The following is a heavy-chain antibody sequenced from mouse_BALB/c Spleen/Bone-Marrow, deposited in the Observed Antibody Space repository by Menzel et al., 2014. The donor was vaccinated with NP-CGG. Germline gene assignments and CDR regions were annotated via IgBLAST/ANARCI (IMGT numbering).Heavy chain of an antibody. CDR1: GYTFTSYY. CDR2: INPSNGGT. CDR3: TREGDSPFAY. V-gene: IGHV1S81*02. Sequence: VQLQQSGAELVKPWASVKLSCKASGYTFTSYYMYWVKRRPGQGLEWIGEINPSNGGTNFNEKFKSKATLTVDKSSSTAYMQLSSLTSEDSAVYYCTREGDSPFAYWGQGTLVTVSA. J-gene: IGHJ3*01. D-gene: IGHD2-13*01.